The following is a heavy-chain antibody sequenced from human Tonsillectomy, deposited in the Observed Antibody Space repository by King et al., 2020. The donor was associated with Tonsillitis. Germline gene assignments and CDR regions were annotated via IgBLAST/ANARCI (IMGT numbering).Heavy chain of an antibody. Sequence: QLVQSGPEVKKPGASVKVSCKASGYTFSNYGITWVRQAPGQGLEWMGWISVYSGDINYSQKVHGRVTMTTDTSTNTAYMELRSLRSDDTAIYYCTRDKAVGAIDYWGQGTLVTVSS. CDR3: TRDKAVGAIDY. D-gene: IGHD1-26*01. CDR2: ISVYSGDI. CDR1: GYTFSNYG. J-gene: IGHJ4*02. V-gene: IGHV1-18*01.